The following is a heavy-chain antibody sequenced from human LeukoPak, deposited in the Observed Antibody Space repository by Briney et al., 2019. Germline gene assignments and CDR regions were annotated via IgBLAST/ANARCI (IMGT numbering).Heavy chain of an antibody. D-gene: IGHD3-9*01. J-gene: IGHJ3*02. V-gene: IGHV4-59*01. CDR3: AREGGYDILTGYYHDAFDI. CDR2: IYYSGST. Sequence: SETLSLTCTVSGGSISSYYWSWIRQPPGKVLEWIGYIYYSGSTNYNPSLKSRVTISVDTSKNQFSLKLSSVTAADTAVYYCAREGGYDILTGYYHDAFDIWGQGTMVTVSS. CDR1: GGSISSYY.